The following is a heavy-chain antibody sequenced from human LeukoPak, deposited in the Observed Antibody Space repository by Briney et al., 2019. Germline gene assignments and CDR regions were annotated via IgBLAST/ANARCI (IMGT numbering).Heavy chain of an antibody. Sequence: GGSLRLSCAASGFTFSSYHMNWVRQAPGKGLEWVSYISIFSSTIYYADSVKGRFTISRDDANSLVYLQMNSLRAEDTAVYYCARTNERKLDYGGQGTLVTVSS. CDR3: ARTNERKLDY. J-gene: IGHJ4*02. V-gene: IGHV3-48*01. CDR1: GFTFSSYH. D-gene: IGHD1-1*01. CDR2: ISIFSSTI.